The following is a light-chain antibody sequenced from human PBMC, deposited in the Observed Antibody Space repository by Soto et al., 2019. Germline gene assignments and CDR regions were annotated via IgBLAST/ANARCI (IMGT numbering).Light chain of an antibody. Sequence: QSPAPPSVSPGERATLSCRASQSVSSYLAWYQQKPGQAPRLLIYDVSNRATGIPARFSGSGSGTDFTLTISSLEPEDFAVYYCQQRSNWPRTFGQGTKVDIK. CDR1: QSVSSY. CDR2: DVS. CDR3: QQRSNWPRT. V-gene: IGKV3-11*01. J-gene: IGKJ1*01.